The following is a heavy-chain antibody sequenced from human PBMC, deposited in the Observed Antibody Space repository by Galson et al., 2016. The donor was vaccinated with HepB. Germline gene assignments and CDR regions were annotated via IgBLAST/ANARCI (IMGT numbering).Heavy chain of an antibody. CDR3: ARMGRGGYRMDV. D-gene: IGHD3-16*02. CDR1: GFTFSDYY. V-gene: IGHV3-11*06. CDR2: MSSGSSYT. Sequence: SLRLSCAASGFTFSDYYMSWIRQAPGKGLEWVSYMSSGSSYTSYAVSMKGRFTMSRENAKNSLYLEMNSLRVEDTAVYYCARMGRGGYRMDVWGHGTTVTVSS. J-gene: IGHJ6*02.